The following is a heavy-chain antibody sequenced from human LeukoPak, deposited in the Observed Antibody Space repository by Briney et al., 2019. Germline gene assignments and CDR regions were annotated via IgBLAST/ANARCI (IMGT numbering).Heavy chain of an antibody. D-gene: IGHD3-10*01. J-gene: IGHJ6*04. Sequence: GGSLRLSCAASGFTFSSYGMRWVRQAPGKGLEWVAVISDGGSNTYYAASVKGRFTISRDTSKNTMYLQMNNLRAEDTAMYYCMKDEVTVVRGVSHYYYGMDVWGKGTTVTVSS. CDR1: GFTFSSYG. CDR2: ISDGGSNT. V-gene: IGHV3-30*18. CDR3: MKDEVTVVRGVSHYYYGMDV.